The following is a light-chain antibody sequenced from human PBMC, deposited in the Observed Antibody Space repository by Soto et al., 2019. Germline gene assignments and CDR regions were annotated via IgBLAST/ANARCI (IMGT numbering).Light chain of an antibody. Sequence: ILLPQAPCTLSFSQGERATLSCMARQSLSSSQLAWYQQKPGQAPRLLIHDASSRATGISDRFTGSGSGTDFTLTITTLAPEDFAVYYCQQYGSALRTFGLGTKVDIK. CDR2: DAS. J-gene: IGKJ1*01. V-gene: IGKV3-20*01. CDR3: QQYGSALRT. CDR1: QSLSSSQ.